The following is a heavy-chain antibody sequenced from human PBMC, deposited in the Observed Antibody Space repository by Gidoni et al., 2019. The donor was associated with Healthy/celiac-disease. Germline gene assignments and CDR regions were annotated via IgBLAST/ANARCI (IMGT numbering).Heavy chain of an antibody. V-gene: IGHV3-33*01. Sequence: QVQLVESGVGVVQPGRSLRLSCAASGFTFRSYGMHWVRQAPGKGLEWVAVIWYDGSNKYYADSVKGRFTISRDNSKNTLYLQMNSLRAEDTAVYYCARDLAGAADYYYYGMDVWGQGTTVTVSS. J-gene: IGHJ6*02. CDR1: GFTFRSYG. CDR3: ARDLAGAADYYYYGMDV. CDR2: IWYDGSNK. D-gene: IGHD2-15*01.